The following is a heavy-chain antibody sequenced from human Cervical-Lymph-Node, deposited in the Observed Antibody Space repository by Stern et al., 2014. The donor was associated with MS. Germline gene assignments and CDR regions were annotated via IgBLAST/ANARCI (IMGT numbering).Heavy chain of an antibody. J-gene: IGHJ4*02. V-gene: IGHV2-70*04. CDR3: ARASFYVSSGYYLYYFDY. D-gene: IGHD3-22*01. Sequence: ESGPALVRPTQTLTLTCTFSGFSLSTARMRVSWIRQPPGKALEWLAHIDWDDDKFYSPSLKTRLTISKDTSKNQVVLTMTNMDPVDTATYYCARASFYVSSGYYLYYFDYWGQGTLVAVSS. CDR2: IDWDDDK. CDR1: GFSLSTARMR.